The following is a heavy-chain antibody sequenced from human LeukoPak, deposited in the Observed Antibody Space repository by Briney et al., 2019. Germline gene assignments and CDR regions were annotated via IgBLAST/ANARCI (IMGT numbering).Heavy chain of an antibody. Sequence: AGGSLRLSCAASGFTFSSYWMSWVRQAPGKGLEWVANIKQDGSEKYYVDSVKGRFTISRDNAKNSLYLQMNSLRAEDTAVYYCARGQSPGDSYYYYGMDVLGQGTTVTVSS. V-gene: IGHV3-7*01. CDR3: ARGQSPGDSYYYYGMDV. CDR2: IKQDGSEK. J-gene: IGHJ6*02. D-gene: IGHD2-21*02. CDR1: GFTFSSYW.